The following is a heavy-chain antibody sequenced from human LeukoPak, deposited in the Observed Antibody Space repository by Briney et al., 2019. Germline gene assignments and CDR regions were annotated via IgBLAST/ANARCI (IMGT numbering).Heavy chain of an antibody. Sequence: ASVKVSCKASGYTFTGYYMHWARQAPGQGLEWMGWINPNSGGTNYAQKFQGRVTMTRDTSISTAYMELSRLRSDDTAVYYCATLRRPRSSGPTYYYGMDVWGQGTTVTVSS. CDR2: INPNSGGT. CDR3: ATLRRPRSSGPTYYYGMDV. V-gene: IGHV1-2*02. D-gene: IGHD3-22*01. CDR1: GYTFTGYY. J-gene: IGHJ6*02.